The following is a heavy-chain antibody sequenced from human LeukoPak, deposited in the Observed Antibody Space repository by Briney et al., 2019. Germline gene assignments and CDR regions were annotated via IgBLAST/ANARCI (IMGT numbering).Heavy chain of an antibody. CDR3: AREALIEGFYYYMDV. CDR2: IYYSGST. D-gene: IGHD3-22*01. Sequence: ETLSLTCTVSGGSISSYYWSWIRQPPGKGLEWIGYIYYSGSTNYNPSLKSRVTISVDTSKNQFSLKLSSVTAADTAVYYCAREALIEGFYYYMDVWGKGTTVTVSS. CDR1: GGSISSYY. V-gene: IGHV4-59*01. J-gene: IGHJ6*03.